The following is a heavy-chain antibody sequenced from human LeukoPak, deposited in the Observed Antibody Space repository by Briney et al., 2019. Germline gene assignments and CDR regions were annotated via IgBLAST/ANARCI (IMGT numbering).Heavy chain of an antibody. CDR1: RFTASSNY. J-gene: IGHJ3*02. CDR2: IYSGGST. D-gene: IGHD3-22*01. Sequence: GGSLRLSCAASRFTASSNYMSWVRQAPGKGLEWVSVIYSGGSTYYADSVKGRFIISRDNSKNTLYLQMNSLRAEDTAVYYCAAASSGYYSHDAFDIWGKGTMVTVSS. CDR3: AAASSGYYSHDAFDI. V-gene: IGHV3-53*01.